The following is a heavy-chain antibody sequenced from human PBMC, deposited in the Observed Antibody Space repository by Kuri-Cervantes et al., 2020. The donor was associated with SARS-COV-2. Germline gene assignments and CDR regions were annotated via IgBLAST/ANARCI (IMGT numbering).Heavy chain of an antibody. CDR3: ARGWRAFDI. CDR2: INHSGST. CDR1: GGSFSGYY. V-gene: IGHV4-34*01. Sequence: SETLSLTCAVYGGSFSGYYWSWIRQPPGKGLEWIGEINHSGSTNYNLSLKSRVTISVDTSKNQFSLKLSSVTAADTAVYYCARGWRAFDIWGQGTMVTVSS. J-gene: IGHJ3*02.